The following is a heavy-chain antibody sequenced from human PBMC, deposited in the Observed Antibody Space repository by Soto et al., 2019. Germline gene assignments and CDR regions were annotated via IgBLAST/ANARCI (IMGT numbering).Heavy chain of an antibody. V-gene: IGHV3-11*03. CDR1: GFDFSDFR. D-gene: IGHD1-1*01. CDR2: NSSSLGHT. Sequence: GGSLRLSCVASGFDFSDFRISWVRQAPGKGLEWISYNSSSLGHTDYAESVKGRFTISTDNAKSSVFLEMSDLRSADTAVYYCAANWNFGLNFWGQGTLVTVSS. J-gene: IGHJ4*02. CDR3: AANWNFGLNF.